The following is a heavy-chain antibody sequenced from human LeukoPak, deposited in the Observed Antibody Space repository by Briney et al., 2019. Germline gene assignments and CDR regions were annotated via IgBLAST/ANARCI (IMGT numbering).Heavy chain of an antibody. CDR1: GGPISSSRYY. D-gene: IGHD3-22*01. CDR3: ARRRLYYYDSGHRGFDY. Sequence: SETLSLPCSVSGGPISSSRYYWGWIRQPPGKGLEWIGSIYYSGSTYYNPSLKSRVTISVDTSKNQFSLKLCSVAAADTAVYYWARRRLYYYDSGHRGFDYWGQGTLVTVSS. V-gene: IGHV4-39*07. CDR2: IYYSGST. J-gene: IGHJ4*02.